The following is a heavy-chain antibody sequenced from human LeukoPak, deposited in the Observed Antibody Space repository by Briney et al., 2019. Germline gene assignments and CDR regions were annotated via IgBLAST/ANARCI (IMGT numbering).Heavy chain of an antibody. CDR2: ISSSISYI. J-gene: IGHJ1*01. CDR3: ARDPPSFQH. CDR1: GFTFSNYN. Sequence: GGSLRLSCAAPGFTFSNYNMNWVRQAPGKGLEWVSSISSSISYIYYAHSVKGRLTISRANAKNSLFLQMNSLRAEDTAVYYCARDPPSFQHWGQGTLVTVSS. V-gene: IGHV3-21*01.